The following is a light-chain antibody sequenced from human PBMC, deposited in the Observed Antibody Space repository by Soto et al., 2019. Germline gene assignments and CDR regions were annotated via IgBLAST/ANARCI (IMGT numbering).Light chain of an antibody. J-gene: IGKJ3*01. V-gene: IGKV1-5*03. CDR1: QSISSW. Sequence: DIQMTQSPSSLSASVGDTVTITCRASQSISSWLAWYQQKPGKAPKLLIYKASSLESGVPSRFSGSGSGTEFTLTISSLQPDDFATYYCQQSFTFGPGTKVDIK. CDR3: QQSFT. CDR2: KAS.